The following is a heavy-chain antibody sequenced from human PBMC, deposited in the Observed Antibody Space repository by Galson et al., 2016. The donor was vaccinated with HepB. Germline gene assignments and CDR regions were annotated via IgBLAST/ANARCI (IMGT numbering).Heavy chain of an antibody. CDR1: GLSANVNY. CDR3: SSLPPGANYYFPMDV. J-gene: IGHJ6*02. CDR2: FYTGGSS. Sequence: SLRLSCAASGLSANVNYMAWVRQAPGKGLEWVSLFYTGGSSYYADSVKGRFTISRDKSKDTLYLQINSLTAEDTAVYYCSSLPPGANYYFPMDVWGQGTTVTVSS. V-gene: IGHV3-66*01.